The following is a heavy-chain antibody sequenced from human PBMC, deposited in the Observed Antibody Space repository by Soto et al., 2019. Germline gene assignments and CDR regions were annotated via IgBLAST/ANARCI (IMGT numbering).Heavy chain of an antibody. J-gene: IGHJ4*02. CDR2: IYPYDSDT. D-gene: IGHD3-10*01. Sequence: EVQLVQSGAEVKKPGESLKISCKGSGYSFTTYSIGWVRQMPGKGLEWMGIIYPYDSDTRYSPSFQGQVTFSADESITTAYLQWTSLKASDTAMYYCARQGSKYGPNFDFWGQGTLVTVSP. CDR1: GYSFTTYS. V-gene: IGHV5-51*01. CDR3: ARQGSKYGPNFDF.